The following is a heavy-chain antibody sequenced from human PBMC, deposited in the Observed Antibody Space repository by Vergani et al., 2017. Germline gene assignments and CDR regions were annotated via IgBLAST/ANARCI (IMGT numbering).Heavy chain of an antibody. Sequence: QVQLQESGPGLVKPSQTLSLTCTVSGGSISSGGYYWSWLRQHPGKGLEWIAYIYYRGSTNYNPFLKSRLTILVDTSKKQVSLKLSSVTAADTAVYYCARGDYYDSSGYYYVARAFDIWGQGTMVTVSS. CDR2: IYYRGST. CDR1: GGSISSGGYY. CDR3: ARGDYYDSSGYYYVARAFDI. D-gene: IGHD3-22*01. J-gene: IGHJ3*02. V-gene: IGHV4-31*03.